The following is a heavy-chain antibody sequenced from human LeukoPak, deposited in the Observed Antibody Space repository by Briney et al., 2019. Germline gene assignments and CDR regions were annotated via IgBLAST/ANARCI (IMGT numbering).Heavy chain of an antibody. V-gene: IGHV3-7*01. Sequence: GGSLRLSCAASGFTFSSYWMSWVRQAPGKGLEWVANIKQDGSEKYYVDSVKGRFTISRDNAKNSLYLQMNSLRAEDTAVYYCAREGRYCSGGSCYRPRYYGMDVWGQGTLVTVSS. CDR2: IKQDGSEK. D-gene: IGHD2-15*01. J-gene: IGHJ6*02. CDR3: AREGRYCSGGSCYRPRYYGMDV. CDR1: GFTFSSYW.